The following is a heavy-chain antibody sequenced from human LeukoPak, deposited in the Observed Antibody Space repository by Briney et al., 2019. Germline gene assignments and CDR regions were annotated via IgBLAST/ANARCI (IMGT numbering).Heavy chain of an antibody. Sequence: GGSLRLSCAASGFTFSSFAMSWVRQAPGKGLEWVSAMSGSDGRTYYADSVKGRFTISGDNSKNTLYLQMNSLRAEDTAVYYCAKGYYGSGSYPTLDNWGQGTLVTVSS. CDR1: GFTFSSFA. CDR3: AKGYYGSGSYPTLDN. V-gene: IGHV3-23*01. D-gene: IGHD3-10*01. CDR2: MSGSDGRT. J-gene: IGHJ4*02.